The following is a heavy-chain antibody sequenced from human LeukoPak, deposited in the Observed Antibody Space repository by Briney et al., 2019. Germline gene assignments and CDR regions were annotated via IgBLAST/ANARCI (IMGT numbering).Heavy chain of an antibody. CDR2: ISGSGGST. CDR3: AKNSAGYNFYYYYMDV. J-gene: IGHJ6*03. CDR1: GFTFSSYA. Sequence: GGSLRLSCAASGFTFSSYAMSWVRQAPGKGPEWVSAISGSGGSTYYADSVKGRFTISRDNSKNTLYLQMNSLRAEDTAVYYCAKNSAGYNFYYYYMDVWGKGTTVTVSS. V-gene: IGHV3-23*01. D-gene: IGHD5-24*01.